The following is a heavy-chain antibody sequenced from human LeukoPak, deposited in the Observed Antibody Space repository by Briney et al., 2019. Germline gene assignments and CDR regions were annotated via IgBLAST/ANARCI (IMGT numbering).Heavy chain of an antibody. CDR3: AKDGWGIIASLDS. V-gene: IGHV3-30*02. Sequence: GGSLRLSCAASGFPFSDYGMHWVRQAPGKGLEWVAFIRYDGNNKYYADSVKGRFTISRDNSKNTLYLQMNSLRSEDTAVYYCAKDGWGIIASLDSWGQGTLVTVSS. D-gene: IGHD2-8*02. J-gene: IGHJ4*02. CDR1: GFPFSDYG. CDR2: IRYDGNNK.